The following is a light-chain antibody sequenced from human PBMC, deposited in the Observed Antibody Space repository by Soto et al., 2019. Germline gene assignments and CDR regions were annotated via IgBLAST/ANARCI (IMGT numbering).Light chain of an antibody. V-gene: IGKV3-11*01. CDR3: HQRQSWPRT. CDR1: QYINTR. J-gene: IGKJ1*01. Sequence: IVLRQAPDTLCSCRVDRFTLSCRASQYINTRLAWYQHRPGQAPRLLIYQTSIRAAGIPARFSASGTGTDFTLTLRAVQPEDFAVYNCHQRQSWPRTFGQGTKVDIK. CDR2: QTS.